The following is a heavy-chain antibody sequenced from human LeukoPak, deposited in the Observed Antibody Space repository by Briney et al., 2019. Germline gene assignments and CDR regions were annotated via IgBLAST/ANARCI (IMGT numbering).Heavy chain of an antibody. D-gene: IGHD3-16*02. Sequence: SETLSLTCTVSGGSMRNYYWSWIRQSPGKGLEWIGYIYYTGSTNYNSSLKSRVTISVDTSKKQFSLKLSSVTAADTAVYYCARGDLVIPPDYWGQGTLVTVSS. CDR2: IYYTGST. V-gene: IGHV4-59*01. CDR3: ARGDLVIPPDY. CDR1: GGSMRNYY. J-gene: IGHJ4*01.